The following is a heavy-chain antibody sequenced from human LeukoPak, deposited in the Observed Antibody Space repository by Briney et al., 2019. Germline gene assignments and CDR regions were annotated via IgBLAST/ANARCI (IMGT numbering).Heavy chain of an antibody. Sequence: TGGSLRLSCAASEFTFSSYAMSWVRQAPGKGLGWVSTISDSGGSTYYADSVKGRFSISRDNSKNTLYLQMNSLRAEDTAVYYCAPRGSYLPYWGQGTLVTVSS. J-gene: IGHJ4*02. CDR1: EFTFSSYA. CDR2: ISDSGGST. V-gene: IGHV3-23*01. CDR3: APRGSYLPY. D-gene: IGHD3-10*01.